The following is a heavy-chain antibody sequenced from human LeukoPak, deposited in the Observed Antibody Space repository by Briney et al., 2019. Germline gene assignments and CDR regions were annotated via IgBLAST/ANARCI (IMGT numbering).Heavy chain of an antibody. J-gene: IGHJ4*02. CDR2: IYYSGST. Sequence: SETLSLTCTVSGGSISSSSYYWGWIRQPPGKGLEWIGYIYYSGSTNYNPSLKSRVTISVDTSKNQFSLKLSSVTAADTAVYYCARENRGAFGYWGQGTLVTVSS. D-gene: IGHD1-14*01. CDR1: GGSISSSSYY. CDR3: ARENRGAFGY. V-gene: IGHV4-61*01.